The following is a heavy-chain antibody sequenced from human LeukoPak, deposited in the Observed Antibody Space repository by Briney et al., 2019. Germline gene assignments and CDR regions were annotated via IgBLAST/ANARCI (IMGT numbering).Heavy chain of an antibody. V-gene: IGHV3-30*03. CDR2: ISYDGSNK. CDR1: GFTFSSYG. CDR3: AGHGGMVYASIDY. D-gene: IGHD2-8*01. Sequence: GGSLRLSCAASGFTFSSYGMHWVRQAPGKGLEWVAVISYDGSNKYYADSVKGRFTISRDNSKNTLYLQMNSLRAEDTAVYYCAGHGGMVYASIDYWGQGTLVTVSS. J-gene: IGHJ4*02.